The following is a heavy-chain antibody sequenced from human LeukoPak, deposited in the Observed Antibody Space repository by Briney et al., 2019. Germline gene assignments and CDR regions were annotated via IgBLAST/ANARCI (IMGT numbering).Heavy chain of an antibody. J-gene: IGHJ4*02. CDR3: IRALMGATDY. D-gene: IGHD1-26*01. V-gene: IGHV3-74*01. CDR2: MNSDGSIT. CDR1: GFTFSSSW. Sequence: PGGSLRLSCAASGFTFSSSWMHWVRQAPGKGLVWVSRMNSDGSITNYADSVKGRFTISRDNAKNTLYLQMNSLRVEDTAVYYCIRALMGATDYWGQGTLVTVSS.